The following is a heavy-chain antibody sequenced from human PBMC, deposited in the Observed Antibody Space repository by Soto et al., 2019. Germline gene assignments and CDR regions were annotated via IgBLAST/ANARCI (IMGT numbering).Heavy chain of an antibody. Sequence: GGSQRLACPASGFTFGGYSRSWFRQAPGKGLEWVGFIRSKAYGGTTEYAASVKGRFTISRDDSKSIAYLQMNSLKTEDTAVYYCTREGSGSYSSSPYYFDYWGQVTLVTVSS. J-gene: IGHJ4*02. D-gene: IGHD1-26*01. CDR2: IRSKAYGGTT. CDR3: TREGSGSYSSSPYYFDY. CDR1: GFTFGGYS. V-gene: IGHV3-49*03.